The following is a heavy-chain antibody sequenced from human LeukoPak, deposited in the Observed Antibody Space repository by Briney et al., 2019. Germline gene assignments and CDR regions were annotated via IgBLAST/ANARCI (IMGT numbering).Heavy chain of an antibody. J-gene: IGHJ2*01. Sequence: GESLKISCKGSGYSFTNYWIGWVRQMPGKGLEWMGIIYPGDSDTKYSPSFQGQVTISADKSISAAYLQWSSLKASDTPMYYCARQGYDSSGYSWSHWYFDLWGRGTLVTVSS. D-gene: IGHD3-22*01. CDR3: ARQGYDSSGYSWSHWYFDL. CDR1: GYSFTNYW. CDR2: IYPGDSDT. V-gene: IGHV5-51*01.